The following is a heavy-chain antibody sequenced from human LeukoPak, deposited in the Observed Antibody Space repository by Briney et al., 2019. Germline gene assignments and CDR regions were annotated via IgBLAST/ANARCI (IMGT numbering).Heavy chain of an antibody. CDR2: IFYSGNT. CDR3: ARERSIAAPFDP. D-gene: IGHD6-6*01. J-gene: IGHJ5*02. Sequence: SETLSLTCTVSGGSLNNYYWSWIRQHPGKGLEWIGYIFYSGNTNYNPSLQSRVTISVDTSKNQFSLKLSSVTAADTAVYYCARERSIAAPFDPWGQGTLVTVSS. CDR1: GGSLNNYY. V-gene: IGHV4-59*01.